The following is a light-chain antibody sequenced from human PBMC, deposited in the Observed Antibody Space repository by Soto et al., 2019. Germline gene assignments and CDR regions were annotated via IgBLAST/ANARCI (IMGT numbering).Light chain of an antibody. CDR3: QQLNSYPIT. J-gene: IGKJ5*01. CDR2: AAS. CDR1: QGISSY. V-gene: IGKV1-9*01. Sequence: DIQLTQSPSFLSASVGDRVTITCRASQGISSYLAWYQQKPGKAPKLLIYAASTLQSGVPSRFSGSGSGTEFTLTISSLQPEDFATYCCQQLNSYPITSGQGTRLEIK.